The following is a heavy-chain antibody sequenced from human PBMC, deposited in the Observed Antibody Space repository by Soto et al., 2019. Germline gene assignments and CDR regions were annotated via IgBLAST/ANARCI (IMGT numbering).Heavy chain of an antibody. CDR1: GFTFSNAW. V-gene: IGHV3-15*07. CDR3: ATLYHFDP. J-gene: IGHJ5*02. Sequence: EVQLVVSGGGLVKPGGSLTLSCAASGFTFSNAWMHWVRQAPGKGLEWVGRIKSKSDGGATNYAAPVQGRFTISRDDPRNTLYLQMNSLKTEDTAVYYCATLYHFDPWGQGTLVTVSS. D-gene: IGHD2-2*01. CDR2: IKSKSDGGAT.